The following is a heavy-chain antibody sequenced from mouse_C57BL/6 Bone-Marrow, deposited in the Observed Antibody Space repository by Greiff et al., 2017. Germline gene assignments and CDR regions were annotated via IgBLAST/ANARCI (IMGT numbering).Heavy chain of an antibody. CDR1: GYTFTSYW. Sequence: QVQLQQPGAELVMPGASVKLSCKASGYTFTSYWMHWVKQRPGPGLEWIGEIDPSDSYTNYNQKFKGKSTVTVDKSSSTAYMQLSSLTSEDSAVYYCAREGDGYDDGYAMDYWGQGTSVTVSS. V-gene: IGHV1-69*01. J-gene: IGHJ4*01. CDR3: AREGDGYDDGYAMDY. D-gene: IGHD2-2*01. CDR2: IDPSDSYT.